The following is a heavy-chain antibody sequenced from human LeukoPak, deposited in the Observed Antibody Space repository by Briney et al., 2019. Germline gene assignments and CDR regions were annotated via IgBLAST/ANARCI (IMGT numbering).Heavy chain of an antibody. CDR3: ARDKQDYDSSGYYDY. J-gene: IGHJ4*02. D-gene: IGHD3-22*01. V-gene: IGHV3-66*01. Sequence: GGSLRLSCAASGFTVSSNYMSWVRQAPGKGLEWVSVIYSGGSTYYADSVKGRFTISRDNSKNTLYLQMNSLRAEDTAVHYCARDKQDYDSSGYYDYWGQGTLVTVSS. CDR2: IYSGGST. CDR1: GFTVSSNY.